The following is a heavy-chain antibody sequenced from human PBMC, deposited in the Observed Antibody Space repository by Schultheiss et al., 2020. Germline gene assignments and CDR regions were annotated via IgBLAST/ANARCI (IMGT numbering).Heavy chain of an antibody. CDR2: IKSKTDGGTT. CDR3: TTICRLVVLY. Sequence: GESLKISCAASGFTFSNAWMSWVRQAPGKGLEWVGRIKSKTDGGTTDYAAPVKGRFTISRDDSKNTLYLQMNSLKTEDTAVYYCTTICRLVVLYWGQGTLVNVYS. J-gene: IGHJ4*02. V-gene: IGHV3-15*01. CDR1: GFTFSNAW. D-gene: IGHD2-2*01.